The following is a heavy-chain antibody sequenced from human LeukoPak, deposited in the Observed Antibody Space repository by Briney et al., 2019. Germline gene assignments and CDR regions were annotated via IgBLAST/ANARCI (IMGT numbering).Heavy chain of an antibody. Sequence: GGSLRLSRAASGFTFSSYAMHWVRQAPGKGLEWVAVISYDGSNKYYADSVKGRFTISGDNSKNTLYLQMNSLRAEDTAVYYCARGQVKYGSGSYYDYWGQGTLVTVSS. J-gene: IGHJ4*02. CDR3: ARGQVKYGSGSYYDY. CDR1: GFTFSSYA. CDR2: ISYDGSNK. V-gene: IGHV3-30-3*01. D-gene: IGHD3-10*01.